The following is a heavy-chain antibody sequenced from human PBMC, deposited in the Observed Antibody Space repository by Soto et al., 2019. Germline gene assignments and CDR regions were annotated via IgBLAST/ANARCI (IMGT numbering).Heavy chain of an antibody. D-gene: IGHD2-2*01. CDR3: ARDIVSTVSYAAYYYYDGMDV. CDR2: ISISSSYI. V-gene: IGHV3-21*01. CDR1: GFTFRSYS. J-gene: IGHJ6*02. Sequence: WGSLRLSCASSGFTFRSYSMNWVRQAPGKGLEWVSSISISSSYIYYADSVKGRVTISRDNAKNSMDLQMNSLRAEDTAVYYCARDIVSTVSYAAYYYYDGMDVWGQGTTVTVSS.